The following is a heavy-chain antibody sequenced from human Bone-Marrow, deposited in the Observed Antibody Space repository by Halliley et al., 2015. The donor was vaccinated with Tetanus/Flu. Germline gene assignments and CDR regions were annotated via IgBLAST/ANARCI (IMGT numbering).Heavy chain of an antibody. CDR2: FSYSGST. D-gene: IGHD6-6*01. V-gene: IGHV4-59*01. CDR3: AREESSSSIGFDP. J-gene: IGHJ5*02. Sequence: EWLAYFSYSGSTNYNPSLTPRAVMSVDTSKNQFLLKLTSVTAADTAVYYCAREESSSSIGFDPWGPGTLVTVSS.